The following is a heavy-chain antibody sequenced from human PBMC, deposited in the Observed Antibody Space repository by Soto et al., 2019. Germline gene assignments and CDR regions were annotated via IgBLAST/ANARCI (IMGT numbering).Heavy chain of an antibody. J-gene: IGHJ5*02. D-gene: IGHD6-19*01. CDR3: ARGRGRYSSGWSWFDP. V-gene: IGHV4-4*02. CDR2: IFQSGSA. CDR1: GGTIRSPDW. Sequence: SETLSLTCGVSGGTIRSPDWWTWVRQPPGKGLEWIGEIFQSGSANYTPSLESRVTISVDKSKNQFSLTLTSVTAADTAVYFCARGRGRYSSGWSWFDPWGQGILVTVSS.